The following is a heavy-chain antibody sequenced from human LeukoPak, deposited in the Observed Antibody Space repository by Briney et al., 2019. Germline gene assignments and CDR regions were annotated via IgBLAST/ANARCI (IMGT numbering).Heavy chain of an antibody. CDR1: GYSFTSYW. CDR2: IYPGDSDT. CDR3: ASQRTPHYYDSSGYYYDAFDI. Sequence: GESLKISCKGSGYSFTSYWIGWVRQMPGKGLEWMGIIYPGDSDTRYSPSFQGQVTISADKSISTAYLQWSSLKASDTAMYYCASQRTPHYYDSSGYYYDAFDIWGQGTMVTVSS. J-gene: IGHJ3*02. V-gene: IGHV5-51*01. D-gene: IGHD3-22*01.